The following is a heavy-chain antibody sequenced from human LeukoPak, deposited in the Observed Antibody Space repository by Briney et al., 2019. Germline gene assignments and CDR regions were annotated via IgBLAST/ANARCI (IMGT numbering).Heavy chain of an antibody. J-gene: IGHJ4*02. CDR2: ISYDGSNK. CDR1: GFTFSSYG. Sequence: GRSLRLSCAASGFTFSSYGMHWVRQAPGKGLEWVAVISYDGSNKYYADSVKGRFTISRDNSKNTLHLQMNSLRAEDTAVYYCATPEGYSYGYEDYWGQGTLVTVSS. CDR3: ATPEGYSYGYEDY. V-gene: IGHV3-30*03. D-gene: IGHD5-18*01.